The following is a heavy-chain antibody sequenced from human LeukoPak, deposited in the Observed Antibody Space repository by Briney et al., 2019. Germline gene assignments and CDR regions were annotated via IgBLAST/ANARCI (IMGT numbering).Heavy chain of an antibody. J-gene: IGHJ6*02. D-gene: IGHD2-2*01. V-gene: IGHV4-39*07. CDR1: GGSISSSSYY. CDR2: IYYSGST. Sequence: SETLSLTCTVSGGSISSSSYYWGWIRRPPGKGLEWIGSIYYSGSTYYNPSLKSRVTISVDTSKNQFSLKLSSVTAADTAVYYCARAFRYCSSTSCYATYYYYGMDVWGQGTTVTVSS. CDR3: ARAFRYCSSTSCYATYYYYGMDV.